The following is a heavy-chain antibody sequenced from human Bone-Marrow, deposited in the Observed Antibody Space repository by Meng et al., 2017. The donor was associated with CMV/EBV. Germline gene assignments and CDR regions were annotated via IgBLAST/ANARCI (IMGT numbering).Heavy chain of an antibody. Sequence: GESLKISCVASGFTFTNYWMMWLRQAPGKGLEWVATVNQDGRDEFYLDSVKGRFTTSADKAKSSVFLQMNSLRAEDTAVYYCVSTSSQWGQGALVTVSS. CDR3: VSTSSQ. CDR2: VNQDGRDE. D-gene: IGHD3-16*01. CDR1: GFTFTNYW. J-gene: IGHJ4*02. V-gene: IGHV3-7*01.